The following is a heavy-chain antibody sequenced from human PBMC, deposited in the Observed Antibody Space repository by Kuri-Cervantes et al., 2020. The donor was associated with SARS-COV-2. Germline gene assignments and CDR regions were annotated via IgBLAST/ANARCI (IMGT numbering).Heavy chain of an antibody. CDR1: GFTFNSYA. J-gene: IGHJ4*02. CDR2: ISRGGGTS. Sequence: LSLTCAASGFTFNSYAMAWVRQAPGKGLKFVSAISRGGGTSYYTDSVRGRFAISGDNSHSALSLQMHSLRPEDTAVYYCAKVGSIHMYYYDFWGRGTLVTVSS. V-gene: IGHV3-23*01. CDR3: AKVGSIHMYYYDF. D-gene: IGHD1-26*01.